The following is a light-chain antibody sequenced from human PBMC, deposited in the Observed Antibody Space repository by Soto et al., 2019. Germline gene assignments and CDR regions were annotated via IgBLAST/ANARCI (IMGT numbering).Light chain of an antibody. CDR3: QQGASTGF. J-gene: IGKJ3*01. CDR1: QSISTY. V-gene: IGKV1-39*01. CDR2: AAS. Sequence: DIQMTQSPSSLSASVGHRVTITCRASQSISTYLNWYQQKPGKAPKLLIYAASNLQSGVPSRFSGSGSGTKFTLTITSRQPEDFATYYCQQGASTGFFGPGTKVDIK.